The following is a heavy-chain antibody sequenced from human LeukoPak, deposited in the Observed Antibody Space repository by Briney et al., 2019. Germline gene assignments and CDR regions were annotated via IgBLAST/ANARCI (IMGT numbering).Heavy chain of an antibody. D-gene: IGHD1-20*01. V-gene: IGHV4-4*09. CDR1: GDFISSSY. J-gene: IGHJ4*02. CDR3: ARLIPGTTGLRKNYFDY. CDR2: ISASGNT. Sequence: MPSETLSLTCTVSGDFISSSYWNWIRQTPGKGLEWIGYISASGNTNYNPSLKSRIIISVDMSKNQFSLKLSSVTAADTAVYYCARLIPGTTGLRKNYFDYWGQGTLVTVSS.